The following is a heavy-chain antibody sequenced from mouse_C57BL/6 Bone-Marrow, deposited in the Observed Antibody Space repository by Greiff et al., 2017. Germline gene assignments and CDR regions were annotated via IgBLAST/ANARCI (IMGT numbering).Heavy chain of an antibody. CDR1: GYTFTSYW. Sequence: VQLKQPGAELVKPGASVKVSCKASGYTFTSYWMHWVKQRPGQGLEWIGRIHPSDSDTNYNQKFKGKATLTVDKSSSTAYMQLSSLTSEDSAVYYCAIYGIYYDYDGDYYAMDYWGQGTSVTVSP. J-gene: IGHJ4*01. CDR2: IHPSDSDT. V-gene: IGHV1-74*01. CDR3: AIYGIYYDYDGDYYAMDY. D-gene: IGHD2-4*01.